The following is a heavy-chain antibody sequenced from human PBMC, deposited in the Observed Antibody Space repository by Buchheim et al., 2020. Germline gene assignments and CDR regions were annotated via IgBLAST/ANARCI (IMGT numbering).Heavy chain of an antibody. V-gene: IGHV4-34*01. CDR2: INHSGST. J-gene: IGHJ5*02. CDR1: RGSFSGYY. CDR3: ARLGRAANFNNWFDP. Sequence: QVQLQQWGAGLLKPSETLSLTCAVYRGSFSGYYWNWIRQPPGKGLEWIGEINHSGSTDYNPSLKSRVTMSVDTSTNQFSCMLSSVTAADTAVYYCARLGRAANFNNWFDPWGQGTL. D-gene: IGHD4/OR15-4a*01.